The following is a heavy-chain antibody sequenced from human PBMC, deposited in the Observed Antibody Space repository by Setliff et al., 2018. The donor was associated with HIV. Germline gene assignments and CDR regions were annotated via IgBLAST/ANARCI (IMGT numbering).Heavy chain of an antibody. CDR2: IKQDGSEK. J-gene: IGHJ6*02. D-gene: IGHD1-26*01. CDR1: GFTFSSYW. CDR3: ARPTNIDTLYYGSQTFYMYYYGLDV. Sequence: GGSLRLSCAGSGFTFSSYWMSWVRQAPGKGLEWVANIKQDGSEKYYVESVKGRFTISRDNANNSLYLQMNSLRADDTAVYFCARPTNIDTLYYGSQTFYMYYYGLDVWGQGTTVTVSS. V-gene: IGHV3-7*01.